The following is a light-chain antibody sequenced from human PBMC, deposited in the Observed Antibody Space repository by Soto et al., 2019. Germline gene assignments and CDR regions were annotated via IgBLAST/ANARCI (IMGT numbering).Light chain of an antibody. V-gene: IGKV1-39*01. CDR3: QQYENLPT. CDR1: QSISSY. Sequence: DIQMTQSPSSLSASVGGRVTITCRASQSISSYLNWYQQKPGKAPKLLIYAASSLESGVPSRFSGSGSGTDFTLTISSLQPEDFATYYCQQYENLPTFGQGTRLEI. CDR2: AAS. J-gene: IGKJ5*01.